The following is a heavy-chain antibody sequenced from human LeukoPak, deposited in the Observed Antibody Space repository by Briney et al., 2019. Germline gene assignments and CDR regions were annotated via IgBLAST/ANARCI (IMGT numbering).Heavy chain of an antibody. J-gene: IGHJ4*02. D-gene: IGHD6-19*01. CDR3: AMKGDVGSGWFWDY. CDR2: IGIPDTNT. CDR1: GVNFKSNV. Sequence: GGSLRLSCAASGVNFKSNVMSWVRQVPGKGLELVSGIGIPDTNTWYADSVKGRFTISRDNSKNTLNLQMNSLRVDDTALYYCAMKGDVGSGWFWDYWGQGTLVTVSS. V-gene: IGHV3-23*01.